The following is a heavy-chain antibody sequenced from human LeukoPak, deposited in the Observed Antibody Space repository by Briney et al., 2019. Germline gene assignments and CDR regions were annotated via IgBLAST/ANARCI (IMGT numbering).Heavy chain of an antibody. D-gene: IGHD3-22*01. V-gene: IGHV4-59*01. CDR3: ARKNYDSSGYYEYYFGY. Sequence: SETLSLTCTVSGGSISSYYWSWIRQPPGKGLEWIGYIYYSGSTNYNPSLKSRVTISVDTSKNQFSLKLSSVTAADTAVYYCARKNYDSSGYYEYYFGYWGQGTLVTVSS. CDR2: IYYSGST. CDR1: GGSISSYY. J-gene: IGHJ4*02.